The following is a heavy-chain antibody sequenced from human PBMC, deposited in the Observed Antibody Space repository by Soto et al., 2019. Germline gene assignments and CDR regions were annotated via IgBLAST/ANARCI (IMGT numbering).Heavy chain of an antibody. J-gene: IGHJ3*02. Sequence: QLQLQESGSGLVKPSQTLSLTCAVSGGSISSGGYSWSWIRQPPGKGLEWIGYIYHSGSTYYNPSLKSRVTISVDRSKNQFSLKLSSVTAADTAVYYCARDYDYGDYANAFDIWGQGTMVTVSS. CDR1: GGSISSGGYS. V-gene: IGHV4-30-2*01. CDR3: ARDYDYGDYANAFDI. D-gene: IGHD4-17*01. CDR2: IYHSGST.